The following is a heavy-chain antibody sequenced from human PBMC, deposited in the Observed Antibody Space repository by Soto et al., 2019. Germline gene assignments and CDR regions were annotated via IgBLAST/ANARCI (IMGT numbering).Heavy chain of an antibody. Sequence: EVQLLESGGGLVQPGGSLRLSCAASGFIFSNYAMFWFRQAPGKGLEWVSTIYAAGSGKYYAGSVKGRFTISRDNSRDTLFLQMDSLRAEDTAIYFCARGPSSLTRFDYWGQGTLVTVSS. D-gene: IGHD2-2*01. CDR1: GFIFSNYA. CDR3: ARGPSSLTRFDY. CDR2: IYAAGSGK. V-gene: IGHV3-23*01. J-gene: IGHJ4*02.